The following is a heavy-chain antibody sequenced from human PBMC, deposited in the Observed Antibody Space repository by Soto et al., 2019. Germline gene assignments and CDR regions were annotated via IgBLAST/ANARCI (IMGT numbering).Heavy chain of an antibody. J-gene: IGHJ5*02. D-gene: IGHD4-4*01. CDR1: RFTFSSYA. CDR3: PRDRAGSNYDSGGDNWFDP. V-gene: IGHV3-30-3*01. CDR2: ISYDGSSK. Sequence: QVQLVQSGGGVVQPGGSLRLSCAASRFTFSSYAMHWVRQAPGKGLEWVAVISYDGSSKYYADSVKGRFTISRDNSKYPLYLQMNSLRAEDTAVYYCPRDRAGSNYDSGGDNWFDPWGQGTLVTVSS.